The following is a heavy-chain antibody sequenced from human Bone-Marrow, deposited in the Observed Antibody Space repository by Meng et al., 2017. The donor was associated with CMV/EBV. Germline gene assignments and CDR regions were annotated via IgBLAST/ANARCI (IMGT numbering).Heavy chain of an antibody. J-gene: IGHJ1*01. CDR3: ASSCSSTSCYLVLFQH. CDR2: ISPSGGST. Sequence: ASVKVSCKASGYTFTSYYMHWVRQAPGQGLEWMGIISPSGGSTSYAQKFQGRVTMTRDTSTSTVYMELSSLRSEDTAVYYCASSCSSTSCYLVLFQHWGQGTLVTVSS. V-gene: IGHV1-46*01. CDR1: GYTFTSYY. D-gene: IGHD2-2*01.